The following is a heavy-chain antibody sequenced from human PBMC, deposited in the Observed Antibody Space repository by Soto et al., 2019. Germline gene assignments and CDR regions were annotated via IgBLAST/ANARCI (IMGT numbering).Heavy chain of an antibody. V-gene: IGHV4-59*01. D-gene: IGHD3-9*01. Sequence: LSLTCTVPGGSISSYYWTWIRQTPGKGLEWIGYIYNTGSTTYSPSLKSRVTISVNTSKNQLSLKLSSVTAADTAVYYCARAGSGYSFDYWGQGTLVTVSS. J-gene: IGHJ4*02. CDR1: GGSISSYY. CDR2: IYNTGST. CDR3: ARAGSGYSFDY.